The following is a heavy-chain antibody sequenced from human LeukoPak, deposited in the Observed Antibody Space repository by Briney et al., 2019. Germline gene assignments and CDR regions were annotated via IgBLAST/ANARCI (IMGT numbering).Heavy chain of an antibody. CDR2: ISAYNGNT. D-gene: IGHD1-26*01. CDR1: GYTFTSYG. V-gene: IGHV1-18*01. CDR3: ARDGEWELQSAGNFDY. Sequence: ASVKVSCKASGYTFTSYGISWVRQAPGQGLEWMGWISAYNGNTNYAQKLQGRVTMTTDTSTSTAYMELSSLRSEDTAVYYCARDGEWELQSAGNFDYWGQGTLVTVSS. J-gene: IGHJ4*02.